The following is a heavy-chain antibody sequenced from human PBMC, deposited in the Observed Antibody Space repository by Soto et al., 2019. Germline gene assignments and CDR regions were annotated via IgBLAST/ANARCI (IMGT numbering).Heavy chain of an antibody. D-gene: IGHD3-3*01. Sequence: SETLSLTCTVSGGSISSSSYYWGWIRQPPGKGLEWIGSIYYSGSTYYNPSLKSRVTISVDTSKNQFSLKLSSVTAADTAVYYCARQDFAYYEDYWGQGTLVTVSS. CDR1: GGSISSSSYY. V-gene: IGHV4-39*01. CDR2: IYYSGST. J-gene: IGHJ4*02. CDR3: ARQDFAYYEDY.